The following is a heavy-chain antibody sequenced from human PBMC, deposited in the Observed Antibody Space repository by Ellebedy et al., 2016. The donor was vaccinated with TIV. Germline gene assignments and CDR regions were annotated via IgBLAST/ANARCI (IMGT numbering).Heavy chain of an antibody. V-gene: IGHV3-73*01. J-gene: IGHJ4*02. Sequence: GGSLRLSCAASGFTFSGSAMHWVRQASGKGLEWVGRIRSKANSYATVYAASVKGRFTISRDDSKNTAYLQMNSLKTEDTAVYYCTRYGDYVHWGQGTLVTVSS. CDR2: IRSKANSYAT. CDR3: TRYGDYVH. D-gene: IGHD4-17*01. CDR1: GFTFSGSA.